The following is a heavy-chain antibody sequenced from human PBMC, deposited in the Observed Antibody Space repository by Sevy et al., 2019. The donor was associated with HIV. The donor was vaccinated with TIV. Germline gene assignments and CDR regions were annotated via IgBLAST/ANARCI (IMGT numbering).Heavy chain of an antibody. Sequence: GGSLRLSCAASGFTFNTHAMHWVRQAPGKGLEWVALISYDGIIKYYADSVKGRLTISRDNSKNTLSLQMNSRRVEDTAVYYCAREGGYTSAWSPGNHWGQGTLVTVSS. CDR1: GFTFNTHA. CDR2: ISYDGIIK. CDR3: AREGGYTSAWSPGNH. D-gene: IGHD6-19*01. V-gene: IGHV3-30*04. J-gene: IGHJ4*02.